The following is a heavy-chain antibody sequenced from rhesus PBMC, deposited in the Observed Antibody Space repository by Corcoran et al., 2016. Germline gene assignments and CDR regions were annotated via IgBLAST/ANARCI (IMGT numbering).Heavy chain of an antibody. V-gene: IGHV4-160*01. CDR1: GGSFSSYW. J-gene: IGHJ5-1*01. CDR3: ARDRLAVTTLSDRFDV. Sequence: QVQLQESGPGLVKPSETLSLTCAVSGGSFSSYWWGGIRQPPGKGLEWIGSIYGSSGFTEYNPSLKSRATISRDTSKNQFSLKLSSVTAADTAVYYCARDRLAVTTLSDRFDVWGPGVLVTVSS. D-gene: IGHD4-23*01. CDR2: IYGSSGFT.